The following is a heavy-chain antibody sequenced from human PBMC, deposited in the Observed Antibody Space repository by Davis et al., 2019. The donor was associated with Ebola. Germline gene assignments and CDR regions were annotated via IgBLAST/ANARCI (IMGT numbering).Heavy chain of an antibody. Sequence: ASVKVSCKASGYTFTNYYMHWVRQAPGQGLEWMGMINPNFGGKIYAQKFQDRVTLTIDTSINTAYMELDRLRSDDTAIYYCAKDTSNIWFDVWGQGTMVTVSS. CDR1: GYTFTNYY. V-gene: IGHV1-2*02. J-gene: IGHJ3*01. D-gene: IGHD1-26*01. CDR3: AKDTSNIWFDV. CDR2: INPNFGGK.